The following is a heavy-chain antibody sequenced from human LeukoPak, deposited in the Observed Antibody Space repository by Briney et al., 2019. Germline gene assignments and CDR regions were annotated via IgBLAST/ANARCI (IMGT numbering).Heavy chain of an antibody. J-gene: IGHJ6*02. CDR1: GGSISSSSYY. V-gene: IGHV4-39*01. CDR3: ARHTYDSSGYYYLWYYYGMDV. CDR2: IYYSGST. Sequence: ASETLSLTCTVSGGSISSSSYYWGWIRQPPGKGLEWIGSIYYSGSTYYNPSLKSRVTISVDTSKNQFSLKLSSVTAADTAVYYCARHTYDSSGYYYLWYYYGMDVWGQGTTVTVSS. D-gene: IGHD3-22*01.